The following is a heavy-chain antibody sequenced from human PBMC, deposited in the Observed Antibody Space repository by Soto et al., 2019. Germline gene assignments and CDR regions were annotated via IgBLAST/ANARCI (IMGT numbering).Heavy chain of an antibody. Sequence: QVQLVESGRGLVKPGGSLRLSCAASGFPFSDYYMTWIRQGPGKGLEWISYISSNGNTIYHADSVKGRFTISRDNAKNSLYLQMNSLRAEDTAVYYGAGDIAAAGGSDYWGQGTLVTVS. V-gene: IGHV3-11*01. CDR3: AGDIAAAGGSDY. CDR1: GFPFSDYY. D-gene: IGHD6-13*01. CDR2: ISSNGNTI. J-gene: IGHJ4*02.